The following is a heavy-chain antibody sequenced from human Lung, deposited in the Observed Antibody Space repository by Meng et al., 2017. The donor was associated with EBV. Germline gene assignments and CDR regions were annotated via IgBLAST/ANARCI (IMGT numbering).Heavy chain of an antibody. D-gene: IGHD6-19*01. J-gene: IGHJ4*02. V-gene: IGHV4-34*01. Sequence: GAGLLTPSLTLSPPCAVYGGSFSGYYWSRIRQPPGKGLEWIGEINHSGSTNYNPSLKIRVTISVDTSKNQFSLKLSSVTAADTALYYCARSYSSGWYTLFDYWGQGTLVTVSS. CDR3: ARSYSSGWYTLFDY. CDR1: GGSFSGYY. CDR2: INHSGST.